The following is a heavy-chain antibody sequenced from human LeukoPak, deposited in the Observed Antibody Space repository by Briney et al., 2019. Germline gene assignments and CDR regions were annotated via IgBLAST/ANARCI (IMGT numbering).Heavy chain of an antibody. J-gene: IGHJ4*02. D-gene: IGHD2/OR15-2a*01. V-gene: IGHV4-39*07. CDR3: ARGGIFGMR. CDR2: IYYSGST. CDR1: GGSISSGSYY. Sequence: PSETLSLTCTVSGGSISSGSYYWGCIRQPPGKGLECIGSIYYSGSTYYNPSLKSRVTISVDTSKNQFSLKLSSVTAADTAVYYCARGGIFGMRWGQGTLVTVSS.